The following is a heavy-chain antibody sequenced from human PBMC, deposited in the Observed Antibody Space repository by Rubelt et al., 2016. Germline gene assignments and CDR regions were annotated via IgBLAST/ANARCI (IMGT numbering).Heavy chain of an antibody. V-gene: IGHV4-34*01. Sequence: QVQLQQWGAGLLKPSETLSLTCAVYGGSFSGYYWSWIRQPPGKGLEWIGEINHSGSTNYNPSLKSRVTISVDTSKIQFSLQLSSVTAADTAVYYCVRHPVVSSFRDWYFDLWGRGTLVTVSS. D-gene: IGHD2-15*01. J-gene: IGHJ2*01. CDR1: GGSFSGYY. CDR2: INHSGST. CDR3: VRHPVVSSFRDWYFDL.